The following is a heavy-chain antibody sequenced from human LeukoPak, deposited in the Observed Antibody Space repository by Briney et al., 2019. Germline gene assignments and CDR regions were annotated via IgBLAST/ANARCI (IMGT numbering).Heavy chain of an antibody. CDR1: GGSISSGSYY. V-gene: IGHV4-61*02. CDR3: AREGLVGIFGVVTTRPFDY. D-gene: IGHD3-3*01. J-gene: IGHJ4*02. CDR2: IYTSGST. Sequence: SETLSLTCTVSGGSISSGSYYWSWIRQPAGKGLEWIGRIYTSGSTNYNPSLKSRVTMSVDTSKNQFSLKLSSVTAADTAVYYCAREGLVGIFGVVTTRPFDYWGQGTLVTVSS.